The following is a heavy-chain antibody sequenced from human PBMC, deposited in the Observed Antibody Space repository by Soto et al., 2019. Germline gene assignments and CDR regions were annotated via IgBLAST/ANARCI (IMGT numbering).Heavy chain of an antibody. CDR1: GGSISSYY. D-gene: IGHD3-9*01. V-gene: IGHV4-59*08. CDR2: IHYSGST. Sequence: SETLSLTCTVSGGSISSYYWSWIRQPPGKGLEWIGYIHYSGSTNYSPSLKSRVTISVDTSKNQFSLKMGSVTAADTAVYYCARHGDNDILTGFAPDYYYYTDVWGKGTTVTVSS. J-gene: IGHJ6*03. CDR3: ARHGDNDILTGFAPDYYYYTDV.